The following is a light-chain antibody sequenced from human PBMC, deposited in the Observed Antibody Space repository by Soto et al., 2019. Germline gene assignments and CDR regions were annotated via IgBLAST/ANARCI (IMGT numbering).Light chain of an antibody. CDR3: QQHNSWPPV. Sequence: EIVMTQSPATLSVSPGERATLSCRASQSVNSNLAWYQQKPGHSPRLLIYGASTRVTGIPVRFSGSGARTEFTLTISSLQSEDFAIYYCQQHNSWPPVFGQGTKLEIK. V-gene: IGKV3-15*01. CDR2: GAS. CDR1: QSVNSN. J-gene: IGKJ2*01.